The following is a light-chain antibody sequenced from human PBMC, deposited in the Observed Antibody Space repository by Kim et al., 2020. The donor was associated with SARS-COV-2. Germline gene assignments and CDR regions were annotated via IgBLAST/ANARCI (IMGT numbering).Light chain of an antibody. Sequence: SPGERATLACRASQSVSSSYLAWYQQKPGQAPRLLVYGASSRATGIPDRFSGSGSGTDFTLTISRLEPEDFAVYYCQQYGSSPLTFGGGTKVDIK. CDR1: QSVSSSY. CDR2: GAS. J-gene: IGKJ4*01. V-gene: IGKV3-20*01. CDR3: QQYGSSPLT.